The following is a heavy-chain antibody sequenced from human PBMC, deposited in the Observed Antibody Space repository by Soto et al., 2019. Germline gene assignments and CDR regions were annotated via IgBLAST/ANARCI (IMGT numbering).Heavy chain of an antibody. J-gene: IGHJ2*01. V-gene: IGHV3-74*01. Sequence: EVQLVESGGGLVQPGGSLRLSCAASGFTFSSYWMHWVRQAPGKGLVWVSRINSDGSSTSYADSVKGRVTISRDNAKNTLYLQMNSPRAEDTGVYYCARGGSLNWYFDLWGRGTLVTVSS. CDR1: GFTFSSYW. CDR3: ARGGSLNWYFDL. D-gene: IGHD1-26*01. CDR2: INSDGSST.